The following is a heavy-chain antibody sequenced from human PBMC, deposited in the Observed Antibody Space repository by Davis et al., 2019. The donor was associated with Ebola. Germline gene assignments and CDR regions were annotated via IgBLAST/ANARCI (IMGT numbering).Heavy chain of an antibody. J-gene: IGHJ3*02. CDR1: GYTFTSYA. CDR3: ARDWIADDAFDI. V-gene: IGHV1-3*01. D-gene: IGHD2-2*03. Sequence: AASVKVSCKASGYTFTSYAMHWVRQAPGQRLEWMGWINAGNGNTKYSQKFQGRVTITRDTSASTAYMELSSLRSEDTAVYYCARDWIADDAFDIWGQGTMVTVSS. CDR2: INAGNGNT.